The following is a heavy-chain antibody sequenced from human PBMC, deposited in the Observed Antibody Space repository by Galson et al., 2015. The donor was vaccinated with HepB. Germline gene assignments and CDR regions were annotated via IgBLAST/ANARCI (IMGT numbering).Heavy chain of an antibody. Sequence: SLRLSCAVSGFTFSNAWMSWVRQAPGKGLEWVGRIKRKNDGGTTDYAAPVKGRFTISRDDSKNTLYLQMNSLKTEDTAVYYCTTVSDYYDYVWGSYRPFDYWGQGTLVTVSS. V-gene: IGHV3-15*01. CDR3: TTVSDYYDYVWGSYRPFDY. D-gene: IGHD3-16*02. J-gene: IGHJ4*02. CDR2: IKRKNDGGTT. CDR1: GFTFSNAW.